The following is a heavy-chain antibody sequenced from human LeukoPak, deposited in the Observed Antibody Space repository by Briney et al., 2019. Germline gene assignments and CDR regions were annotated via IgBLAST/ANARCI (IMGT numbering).Heavy chain of an antibody. CDR1: GFTFSTYG. Sequence: PGGSLRLSCAASGFTFSTYGMSWVRQAPGKGLEWVSAVSDGGGEAFYADSVKGRFTISRDNSKNTLYLQMNILTAEDSAIYYCAKRVSYSSGSHFDYWGQGAPVTVSS. CDR2: VSDGGGEA. D-gene: IGHD3-10*01. J-gene: IGHJ4*02. CDR3: AKRVSYSSGSHFDY. V-gene: IGHV3-23*01.